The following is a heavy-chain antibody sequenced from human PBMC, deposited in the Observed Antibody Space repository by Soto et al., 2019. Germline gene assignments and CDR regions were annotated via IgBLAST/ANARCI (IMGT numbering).Heavy chain of an antibody. CDR3: AIRDSNSSFFCMDV. D-gene: IGHD6-6*01. J-gene: IGHJ6*02. CDR2: MNPNSGNT. V-gene: IGHV1-8*01. Sequence: ASVKVSCKASGYTFTTYDINWVRQATGQGLEWMGWMNPNSGNTGYAQKFQGRVTMTRNTSISTAYMELSSLRSEDTAVYYCAIRDSNSSFFCMDVWGQGTTVTVSS. CDR1: GYTFTTYD.